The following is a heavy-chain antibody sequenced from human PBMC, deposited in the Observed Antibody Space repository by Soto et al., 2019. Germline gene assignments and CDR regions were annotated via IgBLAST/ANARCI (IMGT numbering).Heavy chain of an antibody. CDR2: ISSSGSTI. V-gene: IGHV3-48*03. J-gene: IGHJ6*02. Sequence: SLRLSCAASGFTFSSYEMNWVRQAPGKGLEWVSYISSSGSTIYYADSVKGRFTISRDNAKNSLYLQMNSLRAEDTAVYYCAHFGYCSSTSCPPYYYYGMDVWGQGTTVTVSS. CDR3: AHFGYCSSTSCPPYYYYGMDV. CDR1: GFTFSSYE. D-gene: IGHD2-2*01.